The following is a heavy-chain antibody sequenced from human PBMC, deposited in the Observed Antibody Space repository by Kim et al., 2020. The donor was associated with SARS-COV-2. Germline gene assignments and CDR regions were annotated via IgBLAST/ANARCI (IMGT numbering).Heavy chain of an antibody. Sequence: GGSLRLSCAASGFTFSFSTYGLHWLRQAPGKGLEWVAGVSHGGSDKYYADSVKGRFTISSDNSKNPLYLQMNSLRGDDTAIYYCAKLGRYFDWLLLNAGMDVWGQGTTVSVSS. CDR2: VSHGGSDK. CDR1: GFTFSFSTYG. D-gene: IGHD3-9*01. J-gene: IGHJ6*02. V-gene: IGHV3-30*18. CDR3: AKLGRYFDWLLLNAGMDV.